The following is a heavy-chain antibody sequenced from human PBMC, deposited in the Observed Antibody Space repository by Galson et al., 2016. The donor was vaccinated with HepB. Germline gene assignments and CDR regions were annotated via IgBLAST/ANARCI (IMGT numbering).Heavy chain of an antibody. Sequence: SLRLSCAASEFTFGEYAMSWFRQAPGKGLEWIGFIRKKDYGGTTEYAASVKGRFTISRDDSKSIAYLQMNSLKTEDTAVYYCTRDLGREEDYFDYWGQGTLVTVSS. V-gene: IGHV3-49*03. CDR2: IRKKDYGGTT. CDR3: TRDLGREEDYFDY. J-gene: IGHJ4*02. CDR1: EFTFGEYA. D-gene: IGHD1-26*01.